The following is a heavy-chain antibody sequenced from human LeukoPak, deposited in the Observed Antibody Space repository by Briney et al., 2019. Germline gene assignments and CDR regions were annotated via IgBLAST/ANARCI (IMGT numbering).Heavy chain of an antibody. J-gene: IGHJ6*02. D-gene: IGHD3-10*01. CDR1: GYTFAGYD. V-gene: IGHV1-8*01. CDR3: ARGPILVRGVILADSVGGMDV. CDR2: MNPNSGNA. Sequence: ASVKVSCKASGYTFAGYDINWVRQATGQGLEWMGWMNPNSGNANSAQKFQGRITMTRDTSIDTAYMELSSLRSEDTAVYYCARGPILVRGVILADSVGGMDVWGQGTTVTVSS.